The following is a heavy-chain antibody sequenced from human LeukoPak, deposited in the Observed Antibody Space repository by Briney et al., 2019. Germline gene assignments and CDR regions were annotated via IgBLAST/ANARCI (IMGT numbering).Heavy chain of an antibody. CDR3: AKWGIGNNWDIDDH. Sequence: SETLSLTCNVSGESISSHYWSWTRQSPGKGLEWIGYITNSGTTKFNPSLKSRVTISRDTSKNQISLRLSSVTAADTAVYYCAKWGIGNNWDIDDHWGQGTLVTVSS. D-gene: IGHD1-1*01. V-gene: IGHV4-59*11. CDR2: ITNSGTT. CDR1: GESISSHY. J-gene: IGHJ4*02.